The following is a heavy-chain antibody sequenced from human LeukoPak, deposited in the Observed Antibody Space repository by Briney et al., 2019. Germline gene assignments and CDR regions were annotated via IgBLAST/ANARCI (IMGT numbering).Heavy chain of an antibody. D-gene: IGHD3-9*01. V-gene: IGHV3-23*01. CDR2: ICGSVATT. CDR1: GFTFRRYA. Sequence: XAXXGFTFRRYAXRWVRQARGKGGXGVAAICGSVATTYYADSLNARFTISTDNSNNTLYLQMNSLRADDTAVYYCAKLLRYFYCLFYDWGQGTLVTVSS. CDR3: AKLLRYFYCLFYD. J-gene: IGHJ4*02.